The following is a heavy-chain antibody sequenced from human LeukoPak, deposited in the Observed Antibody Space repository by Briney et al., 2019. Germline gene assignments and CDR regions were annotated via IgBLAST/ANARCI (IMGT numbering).Heavy chain of an antibody. J-gene: IGHJ4*02. CDR1: GFTFSSYV. Sequence: GGSLRLSCSASGFTFSSYVMYWVRQAPGEGLEYVSTITTDGGTTYYADSVKGRFTISRDNSKNTLYLQMSSLRTEDTAVYYCVKGHYYDSSAYFPYWGQGTLVTVSS. CDR2: ITTDGGTT. D-gene: IGHD3-22*01. CDR3: VKGHYYDSSAYFPY. V-gene: IGHV3-64D*09.